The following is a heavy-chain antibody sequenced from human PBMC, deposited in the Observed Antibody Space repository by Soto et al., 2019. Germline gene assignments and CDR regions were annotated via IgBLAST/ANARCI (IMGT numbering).Heavy chain of an antibody. V-gene: IGHV3-23*01. CDR3: AKDRGGYCSSTSCYPNGMDV. D-gene: IGHD2-2*01. J-gene: IGHJ6*02. Sequence: GGSLRLSCAASGFTFSSYAMSWVRQAPGKGLEWVSAISGSGGSTYYADSVKGRFTISRVKSKNTMYLQMNSLRAEDTAVYYCAKDRGGYCSSTSCYPNGMDVWGQGTTVTVSS. CDR2: ISGSGGST. CDR1: GFTFSSYA.